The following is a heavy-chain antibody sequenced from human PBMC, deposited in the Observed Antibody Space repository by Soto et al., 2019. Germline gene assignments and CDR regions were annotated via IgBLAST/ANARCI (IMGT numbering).Heavy chain of an antibody. J-gene: IGHJ6*02. Sequence: GGSLRLSCAASGFTFSSYGMHWVRQAPGKGLEWVAVIWYDGSNKYYADSVKCRFTISRDNSKNTLYLQMNSLRAEDTAVYYCARQYSSSWRYYYYGMDVWGQGTTVTVSS. V-gene: IGHV3-33*01. D-gene: IGHD6-13*01. CDR2: IWYDGSNK. CDR1: GFTFSSYG. CDR3: ARQYSSSWRYYYYGMDV.